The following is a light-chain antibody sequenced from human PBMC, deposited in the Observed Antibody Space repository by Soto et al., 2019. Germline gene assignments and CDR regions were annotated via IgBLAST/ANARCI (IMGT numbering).Light chain of an antibody. CDR3: CSYAGSYTWV. J-gene: IGLJ3*02. V-gene: IGLV2-11*01. Sequence: QSALTQPRSVSGSPGQSVTISCTGASSDVGGYNYVSWYQQHPGKAPKLIIYDVTKRPSGVPDRFSGSKSGNTASLTISRLQAEDEDDYYCCSYAGSYTWVFGGGTKLTVL. CDR2: DVT. CDR1: SSDVGGYNY.